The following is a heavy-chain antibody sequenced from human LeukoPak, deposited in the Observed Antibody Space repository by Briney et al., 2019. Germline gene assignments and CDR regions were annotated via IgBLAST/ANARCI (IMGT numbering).Heavy chain of an antibody. Sequence: SETLPLTCTVSGGSISSYYWSWIRQPPGKGLEWIGYIYYSGSTNYNPSLKSRVTISVDTSKNQFSLKLSSVTAADTAVYYCARVGISSGWSIDYWGQGTLVTVSS. CDR3: ARVGISSGWSIDY. J-gene: IGHJ4*02. CDR1: GGSISSYY. CDR2: IYYSGST. D-gene: IGHD6-19*01. V-gene: IGHV4-59*01.